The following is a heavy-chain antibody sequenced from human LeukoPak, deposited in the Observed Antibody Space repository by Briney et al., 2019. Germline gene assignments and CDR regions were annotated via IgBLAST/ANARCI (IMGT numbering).Heavy chain of an antibody. CDR1: GGSISSRIYS. D-gene: IGHD2-8*01. J-gene: IGHJ5*02. Sequence: SETLSLTCTVSGGSISSRIYSWGWIRQPPGKGLEWIGSMYYTGNTDYNPSLKSRLTMSVDTSKNQFFLKLSSVTAADTAVYFCAKGYTNGVNQEVWLDPWGQGTLVTVSS. CDR3: AKGYTNGVNQEVWLDP. V-gene: IGHV4-39*07. CDR2: MYYTGNT.